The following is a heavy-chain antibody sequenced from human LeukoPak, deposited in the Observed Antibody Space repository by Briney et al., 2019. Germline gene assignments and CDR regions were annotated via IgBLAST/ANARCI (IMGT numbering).Heavy chain of an antibody. CDR2: ISGSSSTI. V-gene: IGHV3-11*01. Sequence: GGSLRLFCAASGFTFSDYYMSWIRLAPRKGLEWLSYISGSSSTIYSADSVQGRFTISRDNAKNSLYLQLSSLTAADTAVYFCARVPRTYCGSDCYYGSFDIWGQGTMVTVSS. D-gene: IGHD2-21*02. J-gene: IGHJ3*02. CDR1: GFTFSDYY. CDR3: ARVPRTYCGSDCYYGSFDI.